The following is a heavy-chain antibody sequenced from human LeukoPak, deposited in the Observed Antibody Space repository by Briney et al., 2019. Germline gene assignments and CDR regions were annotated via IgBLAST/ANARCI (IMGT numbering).Heavy chain of an antibody. CDR1: GGSVSSGSYY. J-gene: IGHJ4*02. CDR2: IYHSGST. V-gene: IGHV4-30-2*01. CDR3: ARARGYSYVSY. Sequence: SETLSLTCTVSGGSVSSGSYYWSWIRQPPGKGLEWIGYIYHSGSTYYNPSLKSRVTISVDRSKNQFSLKLSSVTAADTAVYYCARARGYSYVSYWGQGTLVTVSS. D-gene: IGHD5-18*01.